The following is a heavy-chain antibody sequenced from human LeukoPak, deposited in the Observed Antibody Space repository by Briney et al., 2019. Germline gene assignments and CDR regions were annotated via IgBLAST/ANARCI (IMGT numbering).Heavy chain of an antibody. CDR2: ISGSGGST. V-gene: IGHV3-23*01. D-gene: IGHD6-13*01. CDR1: GFTLSSYA. J-gene: IGHJ4*02. Sequence: PGGSLRLSCAASGFTLSSYAMSWVRQAPGKRLGLVSAISGSGGSTYYADSVKGRFTISRDNSKNTLYLQMNSLRAEDTAVYYCAKGYSSWYTSRSDYWGQGTLVTVSS. CDR3: AKGYSSWYTSRSDY.